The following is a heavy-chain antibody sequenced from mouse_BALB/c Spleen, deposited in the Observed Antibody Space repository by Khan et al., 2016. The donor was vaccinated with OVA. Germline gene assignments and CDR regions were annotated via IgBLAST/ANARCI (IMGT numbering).Heavy chain of an antibody. V-gene: IGHV5-17*02. CDR3: ATSYFSGYYFDY. D-gene: IGHD1-1*01. CDR2: ISGDSNTI. J-gene: IGHJ2*01. CDR1: GFTFNSYG. Sequence: EVQVVESGGGLVQPGGSRKLSCAASGFTFNSYGMHWVRQAPEKGLEWVAYISGDSNTIYYADTVKGRFTISRDNPKNTLFLQMTILMSEDTAMYYCATSYFSGYYFDYWGPGTTLTVS.